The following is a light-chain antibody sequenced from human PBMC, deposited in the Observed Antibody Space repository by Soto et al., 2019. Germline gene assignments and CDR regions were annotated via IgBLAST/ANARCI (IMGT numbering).Light chain of an antibody. V-gene: IGLV2-14*01. CDR1: SSDVGSYNY. CDR2: DVS. J-gene: IGLJ2*01. CDR3: SSYTTSSPHVV. Sequence: QSALTQPASVSGSPGQSITISCTGTSSDVGSYNYVSWYQQYPGKAPKLMIYDVSNRPSGVSYRFSGSKSGNTASLTISGLQDEDEDDYYCSSYTTSSPHVVFGGGTKLTVL.